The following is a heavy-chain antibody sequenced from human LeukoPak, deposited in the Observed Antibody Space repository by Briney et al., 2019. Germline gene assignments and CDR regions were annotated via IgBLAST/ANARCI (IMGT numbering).Heavy chain of an antibody. V-gene: IGHV3-48*04. CDR3: ARDDYNTLSSFFQY. D-gene: IGHD3-9*01. J-gene: IGHJ4*02. CDR2: ISSSSSTI. Sequence: GGSLRLSCAASGFTFSSYSMNWVRQAPGKGLEWVSYISSSSSTIYYADSVKGRFTISRDNAKNSLYLQMNSLRPEDTAFYYCARDDYNTLSSFFQYWGQGTLVTVSS. CDR1: GFTFSSYS.